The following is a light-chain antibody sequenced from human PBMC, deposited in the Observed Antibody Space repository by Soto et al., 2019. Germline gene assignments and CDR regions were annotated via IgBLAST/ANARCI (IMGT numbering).Light chain of an antibody. V-gene: IGKV1-9*01. Sequence: DIQMTQSPVSLSASVGDRVTITCRASETISTFLNWYQQKPGKAPKLLIYAASTLQSGVPSRFSGSGSGTDFTLTISSLQPEDFATYYCQQLNSYPLTFGGGTKVDTK. CDR3: QQLNSYPLT. J-gene: IGKJ4*01. CDR1: ETISTF. CDR2: AAS.